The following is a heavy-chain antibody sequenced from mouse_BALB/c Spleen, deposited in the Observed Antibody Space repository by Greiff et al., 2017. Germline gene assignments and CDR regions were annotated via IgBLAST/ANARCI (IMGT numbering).Heavy chain of an antibody. V-gene: IGHV3-2*02. CDR2: ISYSGST. Sequence: EVKLQESGPGLVKPSQSLSLTCTVTGYSITSDYAWNWIRQFPGNKLEWMGYISYSGSTSYNPSLKSRISITRDTSKNQFFLQLNSVTTEDTATYYCARDYRYDWYFDVWGAGTTVTVSS. CDR1: GYSITSDYA. J-gene: IGHJ1*01. CDR3: ARDYRYDWYFDV. D-gene: IGHD2-14*01.